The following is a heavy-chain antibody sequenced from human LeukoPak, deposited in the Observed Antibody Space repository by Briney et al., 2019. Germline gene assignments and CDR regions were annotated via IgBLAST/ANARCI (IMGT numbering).Heavy chain of an antibody. V-gene: IGHV3-30*16. CDR2: ISNDGVNQ. J-gene: IGHJ6*03. CDR3: ARGAGTTVYYIDV. Sequence: PGGSLRLSCAASGFTFRTFPMHWVRQAPGKGLQWVAVISNDGVNQYYADSAKGRFTISRDNSNNTLFLQMNSLTTEDTAVYYCARGAGTTVYYIDVWGKGTTVTVSS. CDR1: GFTFRTFP. D-gene: IGHD1-7*01.